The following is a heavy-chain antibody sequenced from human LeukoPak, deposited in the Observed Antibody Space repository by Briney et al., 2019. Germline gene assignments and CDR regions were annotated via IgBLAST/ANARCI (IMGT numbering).Heavy chain of an antibody. Sequence: SETLSLTCAVYGGSFSGYYWSWIRQPPGKGLEWIGEINHSGSTNYNPSLKSRVNILVETSKNQFFLKQSYVNAADKAVYYCGRGRSFSWYLGYWGQGTLVTVSS. CDR1: GGSFSGYY. CDR3: GRGRSFSWYLGY. CDR2: INHSGST. D-gene: IGHD6-13*01. V-gene: IGHV4-34*01. J-gene: IGHJ4*02.